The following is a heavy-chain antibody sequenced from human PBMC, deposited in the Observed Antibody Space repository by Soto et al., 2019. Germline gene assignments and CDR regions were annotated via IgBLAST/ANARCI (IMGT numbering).Heavy chain of an antibody. CDR2: IIPVLDVA. D-gene: IGHD3-10*01. V-gene: IGHV1-69*02. CDR3: ARGGKLGGGLEV. CDR1: GGTFNRET. Sequence: QAQLVQSGAEVKKPGSSVKVSCKASGGTFNRETFSWVRQAPGQALQWMGRIIPVLDVAEYPQNFQGRVTITADTSTSTVYLALSGLGSDDTAVYYCARGGKLGGGLEVWGKGTPVIVSS. J-gene: IGHJ6*03.